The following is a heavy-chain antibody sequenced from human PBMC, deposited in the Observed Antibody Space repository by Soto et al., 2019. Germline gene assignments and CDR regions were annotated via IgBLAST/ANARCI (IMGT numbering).Heavy chain of an antibody. Sequence: ASVKVSCKASGFTFTSSAVQWVRQARGQRLEWIGWIVVGSGNTNYAQKFQERVTITRDMTTSTAYMEQSSLRSEDTAVYYCAASGRAGYYSYYYYGMDVWGQGTTVTVS. J-gene: IGHJ6*02. CDR3: AASGRAGYYSYYYYGMDV. CDR1: GFTFTSSA. D-gene: IGHD3-22*01. V-gene: IGHV1-58*01. CDR2: IVVGSGNT.